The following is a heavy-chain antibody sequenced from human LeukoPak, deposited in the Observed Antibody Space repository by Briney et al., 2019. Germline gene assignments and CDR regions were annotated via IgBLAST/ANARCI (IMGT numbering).Heavy chain of an antibody. CDR3: ASSSKVVRPDSWDY. CDR1: GGSFNGYS. D-gene: IGHD6-6*01. Sequence: KASETLSLTCAVYGGSFNGYSWSWIRQSPGKGLEWIGEINLGGSTNYNPSLKSRVTMTIDTSKKEVSLNLTSVTAADTSIYFCASSSKVVRPDSWDYWGQGTLVTVSS. J-gene: IGHJ4*02. CDR2: INLGGST. V-gene: IGHV4-34*01.